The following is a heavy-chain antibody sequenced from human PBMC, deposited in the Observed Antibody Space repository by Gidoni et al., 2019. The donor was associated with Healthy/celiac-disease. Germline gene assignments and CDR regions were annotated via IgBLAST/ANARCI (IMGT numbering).Heavy chain of an antibody. V-gene: IGHV3-23*01. D-gene: IGHD6-19*01. CDR2: ISGSGVST. J-gene: IGHJ4*02. Sequence: EVQLLESGGGLVQPGGSLRLSCAASGFTFSSYAMSWVRQPPGKGLAWVSAISGSGVSTYYADSVKGRFTISRDNSKNTLYLQMNSLRAEDTAVYYCAKDGVAGTDYFDYWGQGTLVTVSS. CDR1: GFTFSSYA. CDR3: AKDGVAGTDYFDY.